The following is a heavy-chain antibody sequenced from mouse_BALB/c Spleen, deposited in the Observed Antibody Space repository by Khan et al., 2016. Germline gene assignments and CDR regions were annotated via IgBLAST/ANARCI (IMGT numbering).Heavy chain of an antibody. CDR2: ITTETGEP. Sequence: QIQLEQSGPELKKPGETVKLSCKASGYTFTDYSMHWVKQAPGQGLKWMGWITTETGEPTYADDFKGRSAFSLETSSSTAYLQLTNLTSEASAAYLCASRVGWYFDVWGAGTTVTVSS. D-gene: IGHD1-1*01. V-gene: IGHV9-2-1*01. CDR1: GYTFTDYS. J-gene: IGHJ1*01. CDR3: ASRVGWYFDV.